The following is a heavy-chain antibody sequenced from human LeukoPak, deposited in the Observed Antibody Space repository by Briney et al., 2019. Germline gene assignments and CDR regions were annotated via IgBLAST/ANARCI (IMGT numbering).Heavy chain of an antibody. J-gene: IGHJ4*02. Sequence: GGSLRLSCAASGFTFSSYAMTWVRQAPGKRLEWVSAISGSGGSTYYADSVKGRFTISRDNSKNTLYLQMNSLRAEDTAVYYCARETGSAVGSTDLDYWGQGTLVTVSS. V-gene: IGHV3-23*01. CDR1: GFTFSSYA. D-gene: IGHD4-17*01. CDR3: ARETGSAVGSTDLDY. CDR2: ISGSGGST.